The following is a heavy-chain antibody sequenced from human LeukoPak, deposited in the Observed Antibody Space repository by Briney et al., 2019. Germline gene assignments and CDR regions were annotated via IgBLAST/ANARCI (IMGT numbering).Heavy chain of an antibody. V-gene: IGHV4-31*03. J-gene: IGHJ6*02. CDR2: IYYSGST. CDR1: GGSISSGGYY. D-gene: IGHD3-10*01. CDR3: ARDALLLWFEVGMDV. Sequence: SETLSLTCTVSGGSISSGGYYWSWIRQHPGKGLEWIGYIYYSGSTYYNPSLKSRVTISVDTSKNQFSLKLSSVTAADTAVYYCARDALLLWFEVGMDVWGQGTTITVSS.